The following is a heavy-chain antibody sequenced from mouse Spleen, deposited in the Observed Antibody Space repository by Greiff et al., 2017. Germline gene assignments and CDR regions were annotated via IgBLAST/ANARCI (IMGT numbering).Heavy chain of an antibody. D-gene: IGHD1-1*01. CDR3: ARRGVRSYAMDY. CDR1: GYSFTGYY. Sequence: VQLKESGPELVKPGASVKISCKASGYSFTGYYMNWVKQSPEKSLEWIGEINPSTGGTTYNQKFKAKATLTVDKSSSTAYMQLKSLTSEDSAVYYCARRGVRSYAMDYWGQGTSVTVSS. V-gene: IGHV1-42*01. CDR2: INPSTGGT. J-gene: IGHJ4*01.